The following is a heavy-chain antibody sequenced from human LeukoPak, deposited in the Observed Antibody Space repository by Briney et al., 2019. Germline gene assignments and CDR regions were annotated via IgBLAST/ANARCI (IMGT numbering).Heavy chain of an antibody. J-gene: IGHJ4*02. V-gene: IGHV1-69*01. CDR2: IIPIFGTA. Sequence: SVKVSCKASGGTFSSYAISWVRQAPGQGPEWMGGIIPIFGTANYAQKFQGRVTITADESTSTAYMELSSLRSEDTAVYYCARETLSTDYYGSGSYYNGWDYWGQGTLVTVSS. CDR3: ARETLSTDYYGSGSYYNGWDY. CDR1: GGTFSSYA. D-gene: IGHD3-10*01.